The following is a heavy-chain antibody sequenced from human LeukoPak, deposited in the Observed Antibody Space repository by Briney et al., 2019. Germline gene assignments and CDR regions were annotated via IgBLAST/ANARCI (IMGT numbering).Heavy chain of an antibody. CDR3: ARVYVWGSYRPFDY. J-gene: IGHJ4*02. CDR2: ILHSGST. Sequence: SSETLSLTCTVSGGSISSYYWSWIRQPPGKGLEWIGYILHSGSTNYNPSLKSRVSISVDTSKNQFSLKLSSVTAADTAVYYCARVYVWGSYRPFDYWGQGTLVTVSS. CDR1: GGSISSYY. V-gene: IGHV4-59*01. D-gene: IGHD3-16*02.